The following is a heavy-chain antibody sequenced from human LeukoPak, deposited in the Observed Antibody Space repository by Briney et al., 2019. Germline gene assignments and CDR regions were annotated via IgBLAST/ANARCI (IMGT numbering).Heavy chain of an antibody. Sequence: GASVKVSCKASGYTLTNYAIHWVRQAPGQRLEWMGWFNSDTGNTEYSQKFQGRVSISRDTSANTAYMELNRLRPEDTAVFYCVRGGHNKSDWTLDYWGQGTLVTVSS. J-gene: IGHJ4*02. D-gene: IGHD2-21*02. CDR1: GYTLTNYA. CDR3: VRGGHNKSDWTLDY. CDR2: FNSDTGNT. V-gene: IGHV1-3*01.